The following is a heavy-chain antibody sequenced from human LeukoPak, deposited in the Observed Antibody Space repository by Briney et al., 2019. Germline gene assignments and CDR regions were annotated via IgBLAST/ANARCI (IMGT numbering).Heavy chain of an antibody. CDR3: ARVKEVVNTYYYHGMDV. J-gene: IGHJ6*02. CDR1: GYTFTGYY. CDR2: INPNSGGT. V-gene: IGHV1-2*02. Sequence: GASVKVSCKASGYTFTGYYMHWVRQAPGQGLVWMGWINPNSGGTNYAQKFQGRVTMTRDTSISTAYMELSRLRSDDTAVYYCARVKEVVNTYYYHGMDVWGQGTTVTVSS. D-gene: IGHD3-22*01.